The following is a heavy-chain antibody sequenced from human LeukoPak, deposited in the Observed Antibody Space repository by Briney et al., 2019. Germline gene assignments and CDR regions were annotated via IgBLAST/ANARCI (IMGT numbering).Heavy chain of an antibody. D-gene: IGHD6-19*01. CDR2: ISYDGSNK. V-gene: IGHV3-30*04. CDR1: GFTFSSYA. CDR3: ARSIAVAGAYYYYGMDV. J-gene: IGHJ6*02. Sequence: GGSLRLSCAASGFTFSSYAMHWVRQAPGKGLEWVAVISYDGSNKYYADSVKGRLTISRDNSKNTLYLQMNSLRAEDTAVYYCARSIAVAGAYYYYGMDVWGQGTTVTVSS.